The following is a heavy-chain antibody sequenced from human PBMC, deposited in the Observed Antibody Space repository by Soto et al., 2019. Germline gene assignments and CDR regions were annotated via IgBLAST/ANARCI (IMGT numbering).Heavy chain of an antibody. D-gene: IGHD2-8*01. CDR1: GDSVSTNSAT. Sequence: SQTLSLTCAISGDSVSTNSATWDWIRQSPSRGLEWLGRAYYRSKWYSDYAVSLQGRITINPDTSNNQLSLQLNSVTPDDSAVYYCTRLIGDSWLDSWGQGTLVTVSS. CDR2: AYYRSKWYS. J-gene: IGHJ5*01. V-gene: IGHV6-1*01. CDR3: TRLIGDSWLDS.